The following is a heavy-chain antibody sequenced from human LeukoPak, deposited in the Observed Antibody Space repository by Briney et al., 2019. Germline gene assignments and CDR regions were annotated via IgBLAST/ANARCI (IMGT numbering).Heavy chain of an antibody. CDR2: INPNSGGT. Sequence: ASVKVSCKASGYTFTGYYMHWVRQAPGQGLEWMGWINPNSGGTNYAQKFQGRVTMTRDTSISTAYMELSRLRSDDTAVYYCASQLPSQYLDWLTYNWFDPWGQGTLVTVSS. D-gene: IGHD3/OR15-3a*01. V-gene: IGHV1-2*02. J-gene: IGHJ5*02. CDR3: ASQLPSQYLDWLTYNWFDP. CDR1: GYTFTGYY.